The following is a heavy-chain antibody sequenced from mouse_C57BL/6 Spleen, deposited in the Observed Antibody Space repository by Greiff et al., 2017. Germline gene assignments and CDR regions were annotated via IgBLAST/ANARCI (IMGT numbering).Heavy chain of an antibody. Sequence: QVQLQQPGAELVKPGASVKLSCKASGYTFTSYWMQWVKQRPGQGLEWIGEIDPSDSYTNYNQKFKGKATLTVDTSSSTAYMQLSSLTSEDSAVYYCARRYGYYYFDYWGQGTTLTVSS. CDR3: ARRYGYYYFDY. J-gene: IGHJ2*01. V-gene: IGHV1-50*01. D-gene: IGHD2-2*01. CDR2: IDPSDSYT. CDR1: GYTFTSYW.